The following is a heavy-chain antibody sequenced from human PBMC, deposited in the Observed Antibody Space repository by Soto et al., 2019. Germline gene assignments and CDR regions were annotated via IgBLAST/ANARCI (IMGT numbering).Heavy chain of an antibody. CDR2: ISFDGSNK. V-gene: IGHV3-30*03. CDR1: GFTFSDSG. CDR3: ASLHELDDAFDI. Sequence: PGGSLRLSCAASGFTFSDSGMHWVRQAPGKGLEWVAVISFDGSNKYYADSVKGRFTISRDNSKNTLYLQMNSLRAEDTAVYYCASLHELDDAFDIWGQGTMVTVSS. D-gene: IGHD6-13*01. J-gene: IGHJ3*02.